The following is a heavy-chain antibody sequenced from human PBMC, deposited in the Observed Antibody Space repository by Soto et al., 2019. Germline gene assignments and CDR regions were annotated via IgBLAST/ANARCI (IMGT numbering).Heavy chain of an antibody. V-gene: IGHV4-61*01. CDR3: ARGSVGGMDV. J-gene: IGHJ6*02. D-gene: IGHD6-19*01. Sequence: SQTLSLTCTVSGVSVSSGSYYWSWIRQPPGKGLEWIGYIYYSGSTNYNPSLKSRVTISVDTSKNQFSLKLSSVTAADTDVYYCARGSVGGMDVCGQGTTVTVSS. CDR2: IYYSGST. CDR1: GVSVSSGSYY.